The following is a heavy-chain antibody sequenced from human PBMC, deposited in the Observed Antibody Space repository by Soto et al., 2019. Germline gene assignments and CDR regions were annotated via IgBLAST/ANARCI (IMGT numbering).Heavy chain of an antibody. CDR1: GLIFSSYA. Sequence: GGSLRLSCEASGLIFSSYAMNWVRQAPGKGLQWVSSITGSSDYTSYIASVKGRFTISRDNSKNTLYLQMNSLRAEDTAVYFCAKEQTTGVHYALDYWSQGTLVTVSS. CDR2: ITGSSDYT. CDR3: AKEQTTGVHYALDY. V-gene: IGHV3-23*01. J-gene: IGHJ4*02. D-gene: IGHD2-8*02.